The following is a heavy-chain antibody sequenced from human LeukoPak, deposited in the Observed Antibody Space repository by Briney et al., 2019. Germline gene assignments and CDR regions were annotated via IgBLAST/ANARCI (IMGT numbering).Heavy chain of an antibody. CDR3: ARGHTVTSYFDY. CDR2: ISSSSSYI. V-gene: IGHV3-21*01. Sequence: PGGSLRLSCAASGFTFSSYSMNWVRQAPGKGLEWVSSISSSSSYIYYADSVKGRFTISRDNAKNSPYLQMNSLRAEDTAVYYCARGHTVTSYFDYWGQGTLVTVSS. CDR1: GFTFSSYS. D-gene: IGHD4-17*01. J-gene: IGHJ4*02.